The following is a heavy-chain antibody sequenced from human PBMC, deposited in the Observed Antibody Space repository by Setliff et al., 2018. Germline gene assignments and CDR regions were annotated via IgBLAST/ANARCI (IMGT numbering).Heavy chain of an antibody. D-gene: IGHD6-13*01. J-gene: IGHJ5*02. V-gene: IGHV4-34*01. CDR3: AGGAFGSRWYVRPWFDP. CDR1: GGSFSGYH. Sequence: PSETLSLTCAVYGGSFSGYHWSWIRHPPVKTLEWIWDIAQSGSTNYHPSLKSRLTISVDTSKNQFSLNLSSVTAAYTAVYYCAGGAFGSRWYVRPWFDPWGQGTLVTVSS. CDR2: IAQSGST.